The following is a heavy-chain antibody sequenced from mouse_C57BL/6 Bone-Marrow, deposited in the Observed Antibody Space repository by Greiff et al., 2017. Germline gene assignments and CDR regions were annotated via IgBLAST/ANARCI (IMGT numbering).Heavy chain of an antibody. Sequence: VQLQQSGAELVRPGASVKLSCTASGFNIKDDYMHWVKQRPEQGLEWIGWIDPENGDTEYASKFQGKATLTADTSSNTAYLQLSSLTSEDTAVYYWTSPVYYYGSRRVDYWGQGTTLTVSS. CDR1: GFNIKDDY. CDR2: IDPENGDT. J-gene: IGHJ2*01. D-gene: IGHD1-1*01. CDR3: TSPVYYYGSRRVDY. V-gene: IGHV14-4*01.